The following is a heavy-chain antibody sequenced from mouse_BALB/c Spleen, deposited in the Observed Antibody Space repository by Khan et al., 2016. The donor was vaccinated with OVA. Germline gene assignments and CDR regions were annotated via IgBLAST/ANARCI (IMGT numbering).Heavy chain of an antibody. D-gene: IGHD4-1*01. J-gene: IGHJ3*01. CDR3: AREASSWDFSFPS. CDR1: GYTFTNYV. V-gene: IGHV1S136*01. Sequence: VQLQQSGPELVEPGASVKMSCKASGYTFTNYVIHWVKQKPGQGLEWIGYINPDNAGTRYNEKFKGKATLTSDISSTSAYMELLSLTSEDSAVYYCAREASSWDFSFPSWGPGTLVTVSA. CDR2: INPDNAGT.